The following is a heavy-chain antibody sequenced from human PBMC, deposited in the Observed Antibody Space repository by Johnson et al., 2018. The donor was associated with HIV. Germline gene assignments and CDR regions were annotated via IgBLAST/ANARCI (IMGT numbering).Heavy chain of an antibody. CDR3: ARGRAYYYDSSGDAFDI. D-gene: IGHD3-22*01. Sequence: VQLVESGGGLIQPGGSLRLSCAASGFTVSSNYMSWVRQAPGKGLEWVSVIYSGGSTYYADSVKGRFTISRDNSKNTLYLQMNILRAEDTAVYYCARGRAYYYDSSGDAFDIWGQGTMVTVSS. V-gene: IGHV3-53*01. J-gene: IGHJ3*02. CDR2: IYSGGST. CDR1: GFTVSSNY.